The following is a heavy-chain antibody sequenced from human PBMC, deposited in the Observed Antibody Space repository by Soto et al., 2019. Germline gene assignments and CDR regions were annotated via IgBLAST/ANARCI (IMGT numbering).Heavy chain of an antibody. Sequence: GGSLRLSCAASGFTFSSYSMNWVRQAPGKGLEWVSYISSSSSTIYYADSVKGRFTISRDNAKNSLYLQMNSLRDEDTAVYYCARDLWRPSYGFWFDPWGQGTLVTVSS. J-gene: IGHJ5*02. CDR3: ARDLWRPSYGFWFDP. V-gene: IGHV3-48*02. D-gene: IGHD5-18*01. CDR1: GFTFSSYS. CDR2: ISSSSSTI.